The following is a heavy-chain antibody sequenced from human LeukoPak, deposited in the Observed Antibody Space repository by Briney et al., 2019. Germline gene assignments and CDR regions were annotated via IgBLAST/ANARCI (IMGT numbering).Heavy chain of an antibody. CDR2: IIPIFGTA. Sequence: GASVKVSCKASGGTFSSYAISWVRQAPGQGLEWMGRIIPIFGTANYAQKFQGRVTITTDESTSTAYMELSSLRSEDTAVYYCAGGSPIAVAVNSWGQGTLVTVSS. CDR1: GGTFSSYA. D-gene: IGHD6-19*01. J-gene: IGHJ4*02. CDR3: AGGSPIAVAVNS. V-gene: IGHV1-69*05.